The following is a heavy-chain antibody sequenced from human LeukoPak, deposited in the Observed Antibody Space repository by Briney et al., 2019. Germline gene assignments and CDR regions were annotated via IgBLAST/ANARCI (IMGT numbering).Heavy chain of an antibody. CDR2: VFYSGTT. J-gene: IGHJ3*02. V-gene: IGHV4-59*08. CDR3: ARHVGFFDAFDI. Sequence: PSETPSLTCTVSGASISSHYWTWIRQSPGKRLEWIGYVFYSGTTSYSPSLNSRITISIDTSKNQFSLKLSSVTAADTAVYFCARHVGFFDAFDIWGQGTMVTVSS. D-gene: IGHD3-3*01. CDR1: GASISSHY.